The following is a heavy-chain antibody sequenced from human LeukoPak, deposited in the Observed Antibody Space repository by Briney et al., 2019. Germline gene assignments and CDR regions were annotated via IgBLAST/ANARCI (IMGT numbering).Heavy chain of an antibody. CDR3: ARARGYISGYDAFDI. V-gene: IGHV3-53*04. D-gene: IGHD5-18*01. J-gene: IGHJ3*02. CDR1: GFTVSSNY. CDR2: IYSGGST. Sequence: GGSLRLSCEASGFTVSSNYMGWVRQAPGKGLEWVSLIYSGGSTYYADSVKGRFTISRHNSKNTLYLQMNSLRAEDTAVYYCARARGYISGYDAFDIWGQGTMVTVSS.